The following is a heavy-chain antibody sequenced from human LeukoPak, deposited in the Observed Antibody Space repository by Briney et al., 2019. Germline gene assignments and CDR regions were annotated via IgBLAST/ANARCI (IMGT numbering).Heavy chain of an antibody. V-gene: IGHV4-31*03. CDR3: AKDRYFDSSANHYESGE. J-gene: IGHJ4*02. CDR2: IYYSGST. D-gene: IGHD3-22*01. CDR1: GGSISSGGYY. Sequence: PSETLSLTCTVSGGSISSGGYYWSWIRQHPGKGLEWIGYIYYSGSTYYNPSLKSRVTISVDTSKNQFSLKLSSVTAADTAVYYCAKDRYFDSSANHYESGEWGQGTLVTVSS.